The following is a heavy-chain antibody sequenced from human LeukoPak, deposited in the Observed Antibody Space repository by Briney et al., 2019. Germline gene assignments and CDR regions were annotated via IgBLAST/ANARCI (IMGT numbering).Heavy chain of an antibody. CDR3: AKAFGSRKAFDI. CDR2: INAGNGNT. Sequence: ASVKVSCKASGYTFTSYAIHWVRQAPGQRLEWMGWINAGNGNTKYSQKFQGRVTITRDTSASTAYMELSSLRSEDTAVYCCAKAFGSRKAFDIWGQGTMVTVSS. D-gene: IGHD1-14*01. V-gene: IGHV1-3*01. J-gene: IGHJ3*02. CDR1: GYTFTSYA.